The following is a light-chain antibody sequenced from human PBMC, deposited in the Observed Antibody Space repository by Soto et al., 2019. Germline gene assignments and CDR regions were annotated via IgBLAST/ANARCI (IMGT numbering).Light chain of an antibody. J-gene: IGLJ1*01. V-gene: IGLV2-14*01. CDR3: SSYTGISTYV. Sequence: QSVLTQPASVSGSPGQSITISCTGTSSEVGGYNYVSWYQQHPGKAPNLMIYDVRNRPSGVSNRFSGSKSVNTASLTISGLQAEDEADYYCSSYTGISTYVFGTGTKVTVL. CDR1: SSEVGGYNY. CDR2: DVR.